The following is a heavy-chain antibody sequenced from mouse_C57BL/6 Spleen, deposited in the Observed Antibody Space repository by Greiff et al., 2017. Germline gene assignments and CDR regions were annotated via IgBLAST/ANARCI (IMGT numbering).Heavy chain of an antibody. CDR2: IWRGGST. V-gene: IGHV2-5*01. CDR1: GFSLTSYG. CDR3: AKQFYYGSSYRYFDV. D-gene: IGHD1-1*01. Sequence: VQLQQSGPGLVQPSQSLSITCTVSGFSLTSYGVHWVRQSPGKGLEWLGVIWRGGSTDYNAAFMSRLSITKDNSKSQVFFKMNSLQADDTAIYYCAKQFYYGSSYRYFDVWGTGTTVTVSS. J-gene: IGHJ1*03.